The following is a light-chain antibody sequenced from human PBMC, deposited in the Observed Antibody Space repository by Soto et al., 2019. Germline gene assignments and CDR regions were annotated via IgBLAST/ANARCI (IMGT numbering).Light chain of an antibody. V-gene: IGLV2-23*02. CDR1: SSDVGSYTL. Sequence: QSALAQPASVSGSPGQSITISCTGTSSDVGSYTLVSWYQQHPGKAPKLMIYEISKRPSGVSDRFSGSRSGNTASLKVSGLQAEDEADYYCCSYSRSTTFVFGTGTKVTVL. CDR3: CSYSRSTTFV. J-gene: IGLJ1*01. CDR2: EIS.